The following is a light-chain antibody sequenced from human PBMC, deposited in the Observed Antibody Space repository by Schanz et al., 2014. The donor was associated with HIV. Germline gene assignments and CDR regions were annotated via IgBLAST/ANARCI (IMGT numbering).Light chain of an antibody. J-gene: IGKJ2*01. V-gene: IGKV3-20*01. CDR2: GAS. CDR1: QTVSSN. CDR3: QQYGSSRYT. Sequence: EIVMTQSPATLSVSPGERATLSCRASQTVSSNLAWYQQKSGQPPRLLIYGASTRATGIPDRFSGSGSGTDFTLTVSRLEPEDFAVYYCQQYGSSRYTFGQGTKLEIK.